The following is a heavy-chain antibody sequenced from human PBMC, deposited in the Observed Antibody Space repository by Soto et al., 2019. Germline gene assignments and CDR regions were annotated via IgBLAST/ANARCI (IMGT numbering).Heavy chain of an antibody. CDR2: IDNAGTDS. CDR3: ARGCFGPYV. Sequence: EVQLVESGGGLVQPGGSLRLSCAASGFTLSGRSMHWVRQAPGKGLVWVSGIDNAGTDSTYADSVKGRFTSSRDNAKNMLYLQMNSLRVEDTAVYYCARGCFGPYVWGKGTTVTVSS. D-gene: IGHD3-10*01. CDR1: GFTLSGRS. J-gene: IGHJ6*04. V-gene: IGHV3-74*01.